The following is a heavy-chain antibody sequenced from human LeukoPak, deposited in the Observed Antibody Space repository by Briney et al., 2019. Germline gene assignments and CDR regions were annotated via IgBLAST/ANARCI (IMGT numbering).Heavy chain of an antibody. D-gene: IGHD3-10*01. CDR3: ANTYALGNYYKGGFDP. CDR1: GYTFTGYY. V-gene: IGHV1-2*02. J-gene: IGHJ5*02. Sequence: ASVKVSCKASGYTFTGYYMHWVRQAPGQGLEWMGWINPNSGGTNHAQNFQGRVTMTRDTSIRTVYMELSRLRSDDTAVYYCANTYALGNYYKGGFDPWGQGTLVTVSS. CDR2: INPNSGGT.